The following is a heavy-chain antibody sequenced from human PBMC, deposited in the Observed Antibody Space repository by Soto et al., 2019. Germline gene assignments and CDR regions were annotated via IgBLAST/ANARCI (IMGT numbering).Heavy chain of an antibody. D-gene: IGHD3-16*01. CDR2: IFSSGTT. Sequence: QVQLRESGPGLVMPSQTLSLTCTVSGDAIGSGNKYWSWNRQAPGKALEWIGYIFSSGTTYYNPSLKSRLTMSLDTSQNQFSLKLNSVTAADTAVYFCARVPSPFDFYYAMDVWGQGTTVTVSS. CDR3: ARVPSPFDFYYAMDV. CDR1: GDAIGSGNKY. V-gene: IGHV4-30-4*01. J-gene: IGHJ6*02.